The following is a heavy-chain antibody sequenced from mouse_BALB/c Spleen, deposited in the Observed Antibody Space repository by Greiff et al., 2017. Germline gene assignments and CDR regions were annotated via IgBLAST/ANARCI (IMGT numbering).Heavy chain of an antibody. J-gene: IGHJ3*01. CDR1: GYTFTSYT. V-gene: IGHV1-4*02. D-gene: IGHD1-1*01. CDR2: INPSSGYT. CDR3: ARSIYYYGSITSAWFAY. Sequence: VQLQQSPAELARPGASVKMSCKASGYTFTSYTMHWVKQRPGQGLEWIGYINPSSGYTEYNQKFKDKTTLTADKSSSTAYMQLSSLTSEDSAVYYCARSIYYYGSITSAWFAYWGQGTLVTVSA.